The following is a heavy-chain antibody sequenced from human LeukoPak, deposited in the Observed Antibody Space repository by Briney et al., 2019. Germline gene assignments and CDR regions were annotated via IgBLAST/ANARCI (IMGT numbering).Heavy chain of an antibody. Sequence: ASVKVSCKVAGYTLNEVSMHWVRQVPGKGLEWMGGFDPEDGERIYAQKFQGRVTMTEDTSTDTTYMELSSLTSEDTAMYYCATENFGLGSPFDPWGQGTLVTVSS. CDR2: FDPEDGER. CDR3: ATENFGLGSPFDP. CDR1: GYTLNEVS. D-gene: IGHD3-16*01. V-gene: IGHV1-24*01. J-gene: IGHJ5*02.